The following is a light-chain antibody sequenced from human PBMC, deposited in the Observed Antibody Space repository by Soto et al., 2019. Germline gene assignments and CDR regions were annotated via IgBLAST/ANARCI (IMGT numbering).Light chain of an antibody. J-gene: IGKJ4*02. CDR2: DAS. V-gene: IGKV3-11*01. Sequence: EIVLTQSPATLSFSSGERATLSCRASQSVSNFLAWYQQKPGQPPRLLIYDASIRAAGFPARFSGSGSGTDLTLTIKNLEPEDFAVYYCQQYGSSPQNTFGRGTKVDIX. CDR3: QQYGSSPQNT. CDR1: QSVSNF.